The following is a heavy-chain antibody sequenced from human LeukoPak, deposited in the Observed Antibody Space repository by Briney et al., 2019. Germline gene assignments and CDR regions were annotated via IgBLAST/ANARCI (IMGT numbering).Heavy chain of an antibody. CDR2: ISGSGAST. CDR3: AKDVGKWESLHFFDY. D-gene: IGHD1-26*01. Sequence: GGSLRLSCLTSGFTLSTNTMSWVRQAPGKGLEWISGISGSGASTYYADSVKGRFTISRDDSRNTLYLQMNSLRGDDTAVYYCAKDVGKWESLHFFDYWGQGTLVTVSS. V-gene: IGHV3-23*01. CDR1: GFTLSTNT. J-gene: IGHJ4*02.